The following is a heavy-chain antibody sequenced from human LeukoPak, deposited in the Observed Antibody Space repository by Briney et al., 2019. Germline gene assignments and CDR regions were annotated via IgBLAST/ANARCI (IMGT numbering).Heavy chain of an antibody. Sequence: SETLSLTCTVSGGFIRSYYWSWIRQPPGKGLEWIGYIYYSGSTNYNPSLKSRVTISVDTSRNQFSLKLTSVTAADTAVYYCARASLDYFDYWGQGTLVTVSS. V-gene: IGHV4-59*01. CDR2: IYYSGST. CDR1: GGFIRSYY. CDR3: ARASLDYFDY. J-gene: IGHJ4*02. D-gene: IGHD6-13*01.